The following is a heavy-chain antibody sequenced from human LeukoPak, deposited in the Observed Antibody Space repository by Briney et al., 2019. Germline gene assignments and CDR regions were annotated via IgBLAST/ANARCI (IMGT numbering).Heavy chain of an antibody. CDR3: VKDLSGWYSFDY. Sequence: GGSLRLSCSASGFTFSSCAMHWVRQAPGMGLEYVSGINDHGDTTHYGDSVRGRVTISRDDSKNTVHLQMSSLRAEDTAVYYCVKDLSGWYSFDYWGQGTLVTVSS. J-gene: IGHJ4*02. D-gene: IGHD6-19*01. V-gene: IGHV3-64D*09. CDR2: INDHGDTT. CDR1: GFTFSSCA.